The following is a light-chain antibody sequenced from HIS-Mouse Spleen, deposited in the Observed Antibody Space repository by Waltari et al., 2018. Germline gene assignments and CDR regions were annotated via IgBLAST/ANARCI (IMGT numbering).Light chain of an antibody. CDR1: SSNLGSHY. J-gene: IGLJ2*01. CDR2: RNN. V-gene: IGLV1-47*01. CDR3: AAWDDSLSGVV. Sequence: QSVLTQPPSASGTPGQRVTISCSGSSSNLGSHYVYWYQQPPGTAPKLLIYRNNQRPSGVPDRFSGSKSGTSASLAISGLRSEDEADYYCAAWDDSLSGVVFGGGTKLTVL.